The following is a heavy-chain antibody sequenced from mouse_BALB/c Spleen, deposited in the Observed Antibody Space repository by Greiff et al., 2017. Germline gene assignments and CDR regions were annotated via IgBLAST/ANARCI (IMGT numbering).Heavy chain of an antibody. CDR1: GFNIKDYY. V-gene: IGHV14-4*02. CDR2: IDPENGDT. J-gene: IGHJ2*01. Sequence: VQLKQSGAELVRSGASVKLSCTASGFNIKDYYMHWVKQRPEQGLEWIGWIDPENGDTEYAPKFQGKATMTADTSSNTAYLQLSSLTSEDTAVYYCNADGYDYWGQGTTLTVSS. D-gene: IGHD2-3*01. CDR3: NADGYDY.